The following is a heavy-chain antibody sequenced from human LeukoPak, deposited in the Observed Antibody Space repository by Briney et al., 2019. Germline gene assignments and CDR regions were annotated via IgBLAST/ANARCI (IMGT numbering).Heavy chain of an antibody. CDR2: IIPIFGTA. D-gene: IGHD2-15*01. J-gene: IGHJ2*01. Sequence: SVKVSCKASGGTFSSYAISWVRQAPGQGLEWMGGIIPIFGTANYAQKFQGRVTITADESTSTAYMELSSLRSEDTAMYYCARGDQDVRYFDLWGRGTLVTVSS. V-gene: IGHV1-69*13. CDR3: ARGDQDVRYFDL. CDR1: GGTFSSYA.